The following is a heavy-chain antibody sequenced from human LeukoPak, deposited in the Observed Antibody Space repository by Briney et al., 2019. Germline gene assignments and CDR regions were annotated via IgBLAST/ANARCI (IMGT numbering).Heavy chain of an antibody. CDR3: ARAGTCSSTSCDGGIEY. Sequence: GGSLRLSCAASGFTFSNAWMSWVRQAPGKGLEWVSFISTTSTYIYYADSVKGRFTVSRDNSKNLLYLQMDSLRVEDTAVYYCARAGTCSSTSCDGGIEYWGQGTLVTVSS. CDR2: ISTTSTYI. V-gene: IGHV3-21*06. D-gene: IGHD2-2*01. CDR1: GFTFSNAW. J-gene: IGHJ4*02.